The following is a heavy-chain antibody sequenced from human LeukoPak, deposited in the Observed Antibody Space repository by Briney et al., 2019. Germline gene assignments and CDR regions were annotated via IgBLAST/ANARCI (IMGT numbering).Heavy chain of an antibody. Sequence: SETLSLTCTVSGGSISSYYWSWIRQPPGKGLEWIGYIYYSGSTNYNPSLKSRVTISVDTSKNQFSLKLSSVTAADTAVYYCARSIGFGGWYRYYYGMDVWGQGTTVTVSS. V-gene: IGHV4-59*01. D-gene: IGHD6-19*01. J-gene: IGHJ6*02. CDR2: IYYSGST. CDR3: ARSIGFGGWYRYYYGMDV. CDR1: GGSISSYY.